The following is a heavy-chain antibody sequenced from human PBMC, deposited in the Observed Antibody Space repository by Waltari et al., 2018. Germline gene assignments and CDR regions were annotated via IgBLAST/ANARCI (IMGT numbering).Heavy chain of an antibody. D-gene: IGHD2-2*01. J-gene: IGHJ4*02. CDR3: ARDPRYCSSTSCHDY. V-gene: IGHV3-21*01. Sequence: EVQLVESGGGLVTPGGSLRLSCPSSGFTFTRYLLNWVRQAPGKGLEWVSSISSSSSYIYYADSVKGRFTISRDNAKNSLYLQMNSLRAEDTAVYYCARDPRYCSSTSCHDYWGQGTLVTVSS. CDR1: GFTFTRYL. CDR2: ISSSSSYI.